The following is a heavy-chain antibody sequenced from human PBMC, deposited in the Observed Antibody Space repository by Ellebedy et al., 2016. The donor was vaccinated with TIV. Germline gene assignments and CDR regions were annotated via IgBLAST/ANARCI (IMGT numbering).Heavy chain of an antibody. Sequence: GESLKISXAASGFTFSDYYMSWIRQAPGKGLDWVATIKQDGTEKYYVDSVKGRFTISRDNAKNSLYLQMNSLRAEDTAIYYCARDLNSTAWYNPYFDSWGQGSLVTVSS. CDR3: ARDLNSTAWYNPYFDS. V-gene: IGHV3-7*03. CDR1: GFTFSDYY. D-gene: IGHD1-14*01. J-gene: IGHJ4*02. CDR2: IKQDGTEK.